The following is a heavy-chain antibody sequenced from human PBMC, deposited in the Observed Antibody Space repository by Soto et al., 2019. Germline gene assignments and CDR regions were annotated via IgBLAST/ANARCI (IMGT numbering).Heavy chain of an antibody. CDR1: GGTFNNYA. CDR2: IILPFGTP. J-gene: IGHJ4*02. V-gene: IGHV1-69*12. CDR3: ARGPDYEGYFDY. D-gene: IGHD3-22*01. Sequence: QVRLVQSGAEVKKPGSSVKVSCEASGGTFNNYAVGWVRQAPGLGLEWMGVIILPFGTPNYAQKFQGRVTIAADEPMTTAYMELSGLRSEDMAVYYCARGPDYEGYFDYWGRGTLVTVSS.